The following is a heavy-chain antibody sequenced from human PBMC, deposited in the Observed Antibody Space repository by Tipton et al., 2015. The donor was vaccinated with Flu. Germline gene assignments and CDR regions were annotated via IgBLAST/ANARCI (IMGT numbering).Heavy chain of an antibody. D-gene: IGHD6-13*01. CDR1: GGSISSTSYY. CDR3: ARARWAAAGTEYYFDY. J-gene: IGHJ4*02. CDR2: IYYSGST. V-gene: IGHV4-39*07. Sequence: TLSLTCTVSGGSISSTSYYWGWIRQPPGKGLEWIGSIYYSGSTYYNPSLKRRVTISVDTPKNQFSLKLSSVTAADTAVYYCARARWAAAGTEYYFDYWGQGTLVNVSS.